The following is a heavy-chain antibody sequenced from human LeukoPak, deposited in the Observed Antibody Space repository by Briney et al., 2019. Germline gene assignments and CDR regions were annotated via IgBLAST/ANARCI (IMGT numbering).Heavy chain of an antibody. D-gene: IGHD6-13*01. V-gene: IGHV3-23*01. CDR2: ISGSGGST. J-gene: IGHJ4*02. Sequence: GGSLRLSCAASGFTFSSYAMSWVRQAPGKGLEWVSAISGSGGSTYYADSVKGRFTISRDNSKNTLYLQMNSLRAEDAAVYYCAKHLRGLHTIAAAGTIGYWGQGTLVTVSS. CDR1: GFTFSSYA. CDR3: AKHLRGLHTIAAAGTIGY.